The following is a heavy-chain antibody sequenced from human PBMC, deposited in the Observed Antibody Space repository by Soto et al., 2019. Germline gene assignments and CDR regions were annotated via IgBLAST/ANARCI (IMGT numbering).Heavy chain of an antibody. Sequence: QVQLVESGGGVVQPGRSLRLSCAASGFTFNTYGMHWVRQAPGKGLEWVAVIWYDGNNKYYADSVKGRFTISRDNSKNTLHLQKHSLRAEKRSVYYCARGQGGYYIWFDSWGQGPLVTVSP. CDR3: ARGQGGYYIWFDS. CDR2: IWYDGNNK. V-gene: IGHV3-33*01. CDR1: GFTFNTYG. D-gene: IGHD6-25*01. J-gene: IGHJ5*01.